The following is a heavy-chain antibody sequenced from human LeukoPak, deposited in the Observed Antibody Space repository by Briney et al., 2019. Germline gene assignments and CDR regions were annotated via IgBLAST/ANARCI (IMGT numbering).Heavy chain of an antibody. CDR1: GGSISSSSYY. J-gene: IGHJ4*02. CDR2: IYYSGST. D-gene: IGHD3-22*01. CDR3: ARGLGGGYYFLDY. V-gene: IGHV4-39*07. Sequence: SETLSLTCTVSGGSISSSSYYWGWIRQPPGKGLEWIGSIYYSGSTYYNPSLKSRVTISVDTSKNQFSLKLSSVTAADTAVYYCARGLGGGYYFLDYWGQGTLVTVSS.